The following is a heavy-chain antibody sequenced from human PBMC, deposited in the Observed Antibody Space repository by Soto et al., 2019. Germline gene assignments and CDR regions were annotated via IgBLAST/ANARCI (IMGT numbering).Heavy chain of an antibody. CDR3: AKDISRWNSVDSCMDV. V-gene: IGHV3-43*01. CDR2: ISWDGGST. Sequence: GSLMLSCAASGFTFDDYTMHLVRQAPGKGLEWVSLISWDGGSTYYADSVKGRFTISRDNSKNSLYLQMNSLRTEDTALYYCAKDISRWNSVDSCMDVWGQGTTVTVSS. D-gene: IGHD1-1*01. CDR1: GFTFDDYT. J-gene: IGHJ6*02.